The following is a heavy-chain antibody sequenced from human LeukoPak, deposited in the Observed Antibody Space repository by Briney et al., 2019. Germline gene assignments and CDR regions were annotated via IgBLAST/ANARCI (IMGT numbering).Heavy chain of an antibody. CDR2: TYYRSEWST. J-gene: IGHJ4*02. CDR1: GDSVSSNSAA. D-gene: IGHD7-27*01. Sequence: SQILPLTCAISGDSVSSNSAAWNWIRQSPSRGLEWLGRTYYRSEWSTDYAVSVKSRITVNPDTSKNQFSLQLNSVTPEDTAVYYCARLENWAFDFWGQGTLITVSS. CDR3: ARLENWAFDF. V-gene: IGHV6-1*01.